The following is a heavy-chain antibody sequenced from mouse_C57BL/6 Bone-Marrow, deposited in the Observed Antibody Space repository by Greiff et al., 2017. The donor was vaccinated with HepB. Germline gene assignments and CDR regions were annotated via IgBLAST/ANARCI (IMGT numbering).Heavy chain of an antibody. V-gene: IGHV5-17*01. CDR1: GFTFSDYG. CDR3: ARGYYGSSWYFDY. Sequence: EVKLMESGGGLVKPGGSLKLSCAASGFTFSDYGMHWVRQAPEKGLEWVAYISSGSSTIYYADTVKGRFTISRDNAKNTLFLQMTSLRSEDTAMYYCARGYYGSSWYFDYWGQGTTLTVSS. D-gene: IGHD1-1*01. CDR2: ISSGSSTI. J-gene: IGHJ2*01.